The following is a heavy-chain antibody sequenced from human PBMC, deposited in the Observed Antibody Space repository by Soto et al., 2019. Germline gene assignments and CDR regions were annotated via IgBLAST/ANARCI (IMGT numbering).Heavy chain of an antibody. Sequence: EVQLVESGGGLVQPGGSLRLSCAASAFTFSNYNMNWVRQAPGKGLEWDAYISSSSTIYYADSVKGRFTISRDNAKNSLYLQMNSLRAEDTAVYYCAREGDSSGWYNWFDPWGQGTLVTVSS. V-gene: IGHV3-48*01. J-gene: IGHJ5*02. CDR1: AFTFSNYN. CDR2: ISSSSTI. D-gene: IGHD3-22*01. CDR3: AREGDSSGWYNWFDP.